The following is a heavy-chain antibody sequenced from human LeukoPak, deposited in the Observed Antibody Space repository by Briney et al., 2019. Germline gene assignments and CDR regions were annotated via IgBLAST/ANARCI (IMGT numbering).Heavy chain of an antibody. D-gene: IGHD2-2*01. CDR1: GYTFTGYY. CDR2: INPNSGGT. J-gene: IGHJ4*02. CDR3: ARVLVVPAAVYFDN. Sequence: ASVNVSCKASGYTFTGYYMHWVRQAPGQGLEWMGWINPNSGGTNYAQKFQGRVTMTRDTSISTAYVELSRLRSDDTAVYYCARVLVVPAAVYFDNWGQGTLVTVSS. V-gene: IGHV1-2*02.